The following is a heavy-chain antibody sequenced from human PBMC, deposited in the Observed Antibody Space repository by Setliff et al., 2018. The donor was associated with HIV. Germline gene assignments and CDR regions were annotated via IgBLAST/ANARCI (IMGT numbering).Heavy chain of an antibody. CDR3: ASPTSDLYSGSPE. D-gene: IGHD1-26*01. Sequence: SETLSLTCTVSGGSISSGGYYWSWIRQHPGKGLEWIGYIYYSGSTCYNPSLKSRVTMTLDTSKNQFSLKLRSVTAADTAVYYCASPTSDLYSGSPEWGQGTLVTVSS. V-gene: IGHV4-31*03. CDR1: GGSISSGGYY. CDR2: IYYSGST. J-gene: IGHJ4*02.